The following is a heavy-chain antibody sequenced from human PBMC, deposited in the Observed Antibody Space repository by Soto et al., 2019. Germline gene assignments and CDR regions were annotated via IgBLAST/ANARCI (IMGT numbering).Heavy chain of an antibody. CDR1: GFTFSSYG. V-gene: IGHV3-33*01. CDR3: AREEGDCSSTSCYAYNWFDP. CDR2: IWYDGSNK. Sequence: QVQLVESGGGVVQPGRSLRLSCAASGFTFSSYGMHWVRQAPGKGLEWVAVIWYDGSNKYYADSVKGRFTISRDNSKNTLYLQMNSLRAEDTAVYYCAREEGDCSSTSCYAYNWFDPWGQGTLVTVSS. D-gene: IGHD2-2*01. J-gene: IGHJ5*02.